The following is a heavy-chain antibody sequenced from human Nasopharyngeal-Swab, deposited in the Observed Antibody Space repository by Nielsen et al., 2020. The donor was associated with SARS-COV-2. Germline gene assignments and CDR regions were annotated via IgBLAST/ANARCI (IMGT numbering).Heavy chain of an antibody. CDR3: ARARRTDIVVVLAAPRGYYMDV. D-gene: IGHD2-2*01. J-gene: IGHJ6*03. V-gene: IGHV6-1*01. CDR2: TYYRSKWYN. CDR1: GDSVSSNSAA. Sequence: SQTLSLTCAISGDSVSSNSAAWNWIRQSPSGGLEWLGRTYYRSKWYNDYAVSVKSRITINPDTSKNQFSLQLNSVTPEDTAVYYCARARRTDIVVVLAAPRGYYMDVWGKGTTVTVSS.